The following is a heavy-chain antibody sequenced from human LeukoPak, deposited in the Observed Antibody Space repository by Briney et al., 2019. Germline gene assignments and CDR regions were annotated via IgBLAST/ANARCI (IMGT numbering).Heavy chain of an antibody. D-gene: IGHD5-12*01. V-gene: IGHV4-4*07. Sequence: SETLSLTCTVSGGSISSYYWSWIRQPAGKGLEWIGRIYTSGSTNYNPSLKSRVTMSVDTSKNQFSLKLSSVTAADTAVYYCARRIVATINYWYFDLWGRGTLVTVSS. CDR2: IYTSGST. J-gene: IGHJ2*01. CDR1: GGSISSYY. CDR3: ARRIVATINYWYFDL.